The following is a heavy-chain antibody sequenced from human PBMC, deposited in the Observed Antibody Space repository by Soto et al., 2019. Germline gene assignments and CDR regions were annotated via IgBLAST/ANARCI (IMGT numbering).Heavy chain of an antibody. Sequence: PGGSLRLSCAASGFTFSSYEMNWVRQAPGKGLEWVSYISSSGSTIYYADSVKGRFTISRDNAKNSLYLQMNSLRAEDTAVYYCARNYRDGYKPPFYYYYGMDVWGQGTTVTVSS. CDR1: GFTFSSYE. CDR2: ISSSGSTI. J-gene: IGHJ6*02. CDR3: ARNYRDGYKPPFYYYYGMDV. V-gene: IGHV3-48*03. D-gene: IGHD4-4*01.